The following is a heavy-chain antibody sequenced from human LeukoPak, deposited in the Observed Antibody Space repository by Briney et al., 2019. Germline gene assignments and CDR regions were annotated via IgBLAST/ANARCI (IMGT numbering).Heavy chain of an antibody. CDR1: GGTFSSYA. V-gene: IGHV1-69*04. Sequence: GASVKVSCKASGGTFSSYAISWVRQAPGQGLEWMGRIIPILGIANYAQKFQGRVTITADKSTSTAYMELSSLRSEDTAVYYCARDRGYSYGSYDYWGQGTLVTVSS. D-gene: IGHD5-18*01. J-gene: IGHJ4*02. CDR2: IIPILGIA. CDR3: ARDRGYSYGSYDY.